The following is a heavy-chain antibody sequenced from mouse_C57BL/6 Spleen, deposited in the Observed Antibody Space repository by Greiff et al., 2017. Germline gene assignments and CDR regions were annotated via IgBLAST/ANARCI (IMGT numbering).Heavy chain of an antibody. D-gene: IGHD3-2*02. V-gene: IGHV5-4*01. Sequence: EVKLMESGGGLVKPGGSLKLSCAASGFTFSNYAMSWVRQTPEKRLEWVATISDGGSYTYYPDNVKGRFTISRDNAKNNLYLQMSHLKSEDTAMYYCARESLDSSGYYFDYWGQGTTLTVSS. CDR3: ARESLDSSGYYFDY. J-gene: IGHJ2*01. CDR2: ISDGGSYT. CDR1: GFTFSNYA.